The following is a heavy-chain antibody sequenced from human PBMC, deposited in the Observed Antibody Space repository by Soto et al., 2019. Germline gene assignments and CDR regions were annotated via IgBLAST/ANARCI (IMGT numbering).Heavy chain of an antibody. V-gene: IGHV4-31*03. CDR3: ARFNWYFDL. CDR2: IYFSGTT. Sequence: SETLSLTCPFSGGSISSGGYYRSWIRQHPGKGLEWIGYIYFSGTTYYNPSLKSRVTISVDTSKNQFSLKLSSVTAADTAVYYCARFNWYFDLWGRGTLVTV. J-gene: IGHJ2*01. CDR1: GGSISSGGYY.